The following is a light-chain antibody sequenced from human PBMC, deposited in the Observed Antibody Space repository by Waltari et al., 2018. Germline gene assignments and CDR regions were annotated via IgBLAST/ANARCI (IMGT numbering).Light chain of an antibody. CDR1: NYNIGSGP. CDR3: ATWDGRVNGVL. CDR2: SND. V-gene: IGLV1-44*01. Sequence: QSVLTQSPSVSGTPGQRVTISCSGTNYNIGSGPVNWYQQVPGMSPKLLIYSNDQGPSGVPARFSGAKSGTSASLAISGLQSGDEADYYCATWDGRVNGVLFGGGTKVTVL. J-gene: IGLJ2*01.